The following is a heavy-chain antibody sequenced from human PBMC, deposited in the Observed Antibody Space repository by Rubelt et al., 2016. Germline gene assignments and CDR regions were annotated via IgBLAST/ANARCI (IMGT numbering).Heavy chain of an antibody. D-gene: IGHD5-18*01. CDR2: INHSGST. J-gene: IGHJ5*02. CDR3: ARDYVGYSDGAPLYNWFDP. CDR1: GGSISSYY. V-gene: IGHV4-59*12. Sequence: QVQLQESGPGLVKPSETLSLTCTVSGGSISSYYWSWIRQPPGKGLAWIGEINHSGSTNYNPSLKSRVTISVDTSKNQFSLKLRSVTAADTAVYYRARDYVGYSDGAPLYNWFDPWGQGTPVTVSS.